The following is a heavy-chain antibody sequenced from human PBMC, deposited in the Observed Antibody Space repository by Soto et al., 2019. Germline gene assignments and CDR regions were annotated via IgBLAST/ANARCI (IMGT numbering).Heavy chain of an antibody. V-gene: IGHV1-69*13. Sequence: SVKVSCKASGGAFSSYAISWVRQAPGQGLEWMGGIIPIFGTANYAQKVQGRVTSTADESTSTAYMELSSLRSEDTAVYYCARGHSRSVYHPYGMAVPAQRTTVPVSS. CDR3: ARGHSRSVYHPYGMAV. CDR2: IIPIFGTA. J-gene: IGHJ6*02. D-gene: IGHD6-13*01. CDR1: GGAFSSYA.